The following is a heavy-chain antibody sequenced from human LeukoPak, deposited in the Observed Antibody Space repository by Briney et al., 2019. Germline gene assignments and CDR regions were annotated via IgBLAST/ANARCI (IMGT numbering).Heavy chain of an antibody. CDR1: GFTFSSYA. V-gene: IGHV3-30*04. D-gene: IGHD2-8*01. CDR3: AKDRCSNGIGCLYYYMDV. Sequence: GGSLRLSCAASGFTFSSYAMHWVRQAPGKGLEWVAVISYDGSNKYYADSVKGRFSISRDSSKNILYLQMNGLRAEDTAVYYCAKDRCSNGIGCLYYYMDVWGKGTTVTVSS. CDR2: ISYDGSNK. J-gene: IGHJ6*03.